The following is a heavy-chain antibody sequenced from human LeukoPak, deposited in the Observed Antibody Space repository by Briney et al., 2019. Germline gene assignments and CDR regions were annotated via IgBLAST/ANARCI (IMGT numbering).Heavy chain of an antibody. CDR3: AKRQIAVAGTLDY. D-gene: IGHD6-19*01. Sequence: GGSLRLSCAASGFTFSSYGMHWVRQAPGKGLEWVAFIRYDGSNKYYADSVKGRFTISRDNSKNTLYLQMNSLRAEDTAVYYCAKRQIAVAGTLDYWGQGTLVTVSS. CDR1: GFTFSSYG. CDR2: IRYDGSNK. J-gene: IGHJ4*02. V-gene: IGHV3-30*02.